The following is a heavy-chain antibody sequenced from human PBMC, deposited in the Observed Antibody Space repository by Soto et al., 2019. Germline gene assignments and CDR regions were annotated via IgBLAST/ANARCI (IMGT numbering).Heavy chain of an antibody. CDR3: AREPISTPRGVTQVDP. D-gene: IGHD3-10*01. Sequence: QVRLQESGPGLVRPSQTLSLTCNVSGAPISSGGFYWSWIRQHPGKGPGWIGYIYNSGTTFYNPSLGSRVTMSLDAAKNHFSLELRSVTVADTAVYYWAREPISTPRGVTQVDPWGQGTQVTVSS. CDR1: GAPISSGGFY. J-gene: IGHJ5*02. CDR2: IYNSGTT. V-gene: IGHV4-31*03.